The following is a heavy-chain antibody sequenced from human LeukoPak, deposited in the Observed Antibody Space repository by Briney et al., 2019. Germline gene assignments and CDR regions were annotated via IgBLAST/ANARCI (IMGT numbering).Heavy chain of an antibody. D-gene: IGHD6-13*01. J-gene: IGHJ4*02. Sequence: GTLSLTCAVSGGSISSSNWWSWVRQPPGKGLEWVSAISGSGGSTYYADSVKGRFTISRDNSKNTLYLQMNSLRAEDTAVYYCAKVPGYSSSWPFDYWGQGTLVTVSS. CDR1: GGSISSSN. V-gene: IGHV3-23*01. CDR3: AKVPGYSSSWPFDY. CDR2: ISGSGGST.